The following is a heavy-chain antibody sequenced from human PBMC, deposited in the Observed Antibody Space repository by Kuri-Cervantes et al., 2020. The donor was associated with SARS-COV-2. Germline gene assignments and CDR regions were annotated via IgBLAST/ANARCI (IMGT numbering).Heavy chain of an antibody. D-gene: IGHD5-12*01. CDR2: ISGSGGST. V-gene: IGHV3-23*01. CDR3: ARERYSSIAFDI. J-gene: IGHJ3*02. Sequence: GESLKISCAASGFTFDDYAMHWVRQAPGKGLEWVSAISGSGGSTYYADSVKGRFTISRDNAKNSLYLQMNSLRAEDTAVYYCARERYSSIAFDIWGQGTMVTVSS. CDR1: GFTFDDYA.